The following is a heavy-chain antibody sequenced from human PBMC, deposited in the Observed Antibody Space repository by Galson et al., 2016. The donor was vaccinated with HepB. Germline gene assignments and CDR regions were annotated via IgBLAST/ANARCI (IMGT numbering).Heavy chain of an antibody. J-gene: IGHJ3*02. CDR1: GYTFTAYA. Sequence: SVKVSCKASGYTFTAYAIHWVRQAPGQSLEWMAWINTAKGDTRYSQKLQGRVTLTRDTSATTASMELSSLRSGDTAVYYCARRLVGSYGNALDIWGQGTLVTVSS. D-gene: IGHD2-8*02. CDR3: ARRLVGSYGNALDI. V-gene: IGHV1-3*04. CDR2: INTAKGDT.